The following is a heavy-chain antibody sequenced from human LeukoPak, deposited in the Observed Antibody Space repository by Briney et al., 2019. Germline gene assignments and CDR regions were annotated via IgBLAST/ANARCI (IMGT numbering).Heavy chain of an antibody. CDR2: INSDGSST. CDR1: GFTFDDYA. J-gene: IGHJ3*02. CDR3: AREAAVARTGRAFDI. V-gene: IGHV3-74*01. Sequence: GGSLRLSCAASGFTFDDYAVHWVRQAPGKGLVWVSRINSDGSSTSYADSVKGRFTISRDNAKNTLYLQMNSLRAEDTAVYYCAREAAVARTGRAFDIWGQGTMVTVSS. D-gene: IGHD6-19*01.